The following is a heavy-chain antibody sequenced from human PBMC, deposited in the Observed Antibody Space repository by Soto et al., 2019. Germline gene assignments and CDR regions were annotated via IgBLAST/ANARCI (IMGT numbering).Heavy chain of an antibody. CDR1: GFTFDDYS. CDR2: ISWNVGSI. Sequence: VPLVESGGGLVQPGRSLRLSCSASGFTFDDYSIALVRPAPGEGLEWVSGISWNVGSIAYADSVKGRFTISRDNAKNSLYLQMNSLRAEDTALYYCAKGVAGWYYFDYWGQGTLVTVSS. J-gene: IGHJ4*02. D-gene: IGHD3-3*01. CDR3: AKGVAGWYYFDY. V-gene: IGHV3-9*01.